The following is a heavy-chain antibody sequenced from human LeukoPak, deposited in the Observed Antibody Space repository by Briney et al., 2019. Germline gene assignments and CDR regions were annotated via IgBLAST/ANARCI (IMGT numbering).Heavy chain of an antibody. CDR1: GGSISSYY. CDR2: IYYSGTT. CDR3: ARGVYIAAAQYGY. D-gene: IGHD6-13*01. J-gene: IGHJ4*02. Sequence: SETLSLTCTVSGGSISSYYWSWIRQPPGKGLEWIGYIYYSGTTNYNPSLKSRVTISVDTSKNQFSLRLSSVTAADTAVYYCARGVYIAAAQYGYWGQGTPVTVSS. V-gene: IGHV4-59*01.